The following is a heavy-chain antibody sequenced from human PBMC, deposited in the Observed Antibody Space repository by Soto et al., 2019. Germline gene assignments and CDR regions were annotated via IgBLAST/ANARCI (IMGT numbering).Heavy chain of an antibody. CDR1: NTSISSSNW. CDR2: IYYTGRT. D-gene: IGHD3-9*01. Sequence: QVQLQESGPSLVKPSGTLSLTCVITNTSISSSNWWSWVRQAPGKGLEWIGEIYYTGRTNYAPSLKSRVTMSIDKSNSRFSRRLTSLTAADTAVYYCVRDEAHYDILTGSSLGRAFDIWGQGKMVTVSS. CDR3: VRDEAHYDILTGSSLGRAFDI. J-gene: IGHJ3*02. V-gene: IGHV4-4*02.